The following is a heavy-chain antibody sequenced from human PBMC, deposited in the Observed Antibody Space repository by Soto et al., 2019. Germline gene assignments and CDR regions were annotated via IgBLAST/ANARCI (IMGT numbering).Heavy chain of an antibody. CDR3: SRVIFGAGTAYDY. V-gene: IGHV3-74*01. D-gene: IGHD3-3*01. CDR2: INGDGSGT. J-gene: IGHJ4*02. Sequence: EVQLVESGGGLVQPGGSLRLSCAASGFTFSGSWMHWVRQAPGKGLVWVSRINGDGSGTCCADFVKGRFTISTGDSKKTLSLQLSGLRSADTAFYYSSRVIFGAGTAYDYGGQGPLVPVSS. CDR1: GFTFSGSW.